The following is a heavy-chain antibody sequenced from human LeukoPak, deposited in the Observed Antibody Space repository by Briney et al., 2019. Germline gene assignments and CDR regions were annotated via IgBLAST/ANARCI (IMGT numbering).Heavy chain of an antibody. CDR1: GFTFSSYS. CDR3: ARCTTGKTFGSLREIKKSREIDY. J-gene: IGHJ4*02. V-gene: IGHV3-48*04. Sequence: GGSLRLSCAASGFTFSSYSMNWVRQAPGKGLGWVSYISSSSSTIYYADSVKGRFTISRDNAKNSLFPQMNSLRGEDTAVYYCARCTTGKTFGSLREIKKSREIDYWGQGTLVTVSS. CDR2: ISSSSSTI. D-gene: IGHD1-1*01.